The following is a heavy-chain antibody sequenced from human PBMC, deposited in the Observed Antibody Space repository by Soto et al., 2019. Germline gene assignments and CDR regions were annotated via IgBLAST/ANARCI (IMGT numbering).Heavy chain of an antibody. J-gene: IGHJ4*02. CDR3: ARYNTAMADTFDY. Sequence: SGPTLVNPTQTLTLTCTFSGFSLSTSGMCVSWIRQPPGTALEWLALIDWDDDKYYSTSLRTRVTISKDTSKNQVVLTLTNLDPVDTATYYCARYNTAMADTFDYWAQGTLVTVSS. D-gene: IGHD5-18*01. CDR2: IDWDDDK. CDR1: GFSLSTSGMC. V-gene: IGHV2-70*01.